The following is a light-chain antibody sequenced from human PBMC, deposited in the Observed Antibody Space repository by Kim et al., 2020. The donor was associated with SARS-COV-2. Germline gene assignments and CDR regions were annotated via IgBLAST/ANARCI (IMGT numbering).Light chain of an antibody. CDR1: QSVLYSSNNKNY. CDR2: WAS. CDR3: QQYNNSPHT. Sequence: DIVMTQSPDSLAVSLGERATINCKSSQSVLYSSNNKNYLAWYQQKPGQPPKLLIYWASTRESGVPDRFSGSGSGTHFTLTISSLQAEDFAVYYCQQYNNSPHTFGGGTKVDIK. J-gene: IGKJ4*01. V-gene: IGKV4-1*01.